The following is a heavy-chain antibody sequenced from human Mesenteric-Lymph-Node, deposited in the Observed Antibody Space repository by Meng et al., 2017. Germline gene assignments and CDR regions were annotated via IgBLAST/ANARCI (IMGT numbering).Heavy chain of an antibody. CDR1: GGSISSSSYY. Sequence: QRQLQASGPGLVKPSETLSLTCTVSGGSISSSSYYWAWIRQPPGEGLEWIGSVVYSGTTYYTSSLKSRVSISVDTSKNQFSLKLSSVTAADTAVYYCARHHHSPTFDYWGQGTLVTVSS. J-gene: IGHJ4*02. V-gene: IGHV4-39*01. D-gene: IGHD1-14*01. CDR3: ARHHHSPTFDY. CDR2: VVYSGTT.